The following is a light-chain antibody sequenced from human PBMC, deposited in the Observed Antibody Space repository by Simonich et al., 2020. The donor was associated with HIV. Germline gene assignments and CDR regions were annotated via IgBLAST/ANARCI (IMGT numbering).Light chain of an antibody. J-gene: IGKJ5*01. CDR2: GAS. CDR1: QSVSSN. CDR3: QQRSNWIT. Sequence: DIVMTQSPDSLAVSPGERATLSCRASQSVSSNLAWYQQQPGQAPRLLIHGASNRATGIPARFSGSGSGTDFTLTISSLEPEDFAVYYCQQRSNWITFGQGTRLEIK. V-gene: IGKV3-11*01.